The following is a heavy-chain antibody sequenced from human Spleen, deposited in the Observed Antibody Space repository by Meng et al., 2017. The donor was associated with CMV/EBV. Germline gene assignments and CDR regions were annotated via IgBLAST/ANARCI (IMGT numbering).Heavy chain of an antibody. J-gene: IGHJ5*02. CDR2: IYYRGNT. Sequence: SSCDYYWNWIRQPPGKGLEWIGHIYYRGNTKYNPSLKSRVTISLDMSQNQFSLKLSSVTAADTAVYYCATLLGHCTTTSCSAPLDPWGHGALVTVSS. D-gene: IGHD2-2*01. V-gene: IGHV4-61*08. CDR1: SSCDYY. CDR3: ATLLGHCTTTSCSAPLDP.